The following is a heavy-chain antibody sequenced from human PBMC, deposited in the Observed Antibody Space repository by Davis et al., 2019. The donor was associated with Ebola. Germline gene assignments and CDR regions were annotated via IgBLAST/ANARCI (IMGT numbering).Heavy chain of an antibody. CDR2: IDPSAGDT. Sequence: ASVKVSCRASGYIFTSYYIHWVRQAPGQGLEWMAIIDPSAGDTRYAQKFQGALTVTRDTSTSTVYMDLTSLKSEDTGLYYCARAPSDYYGMDVWGQGTTVTVSS. J-gene: IGHJ6*02. V-gene: IGHV1-46*01. CDR1: GYIFTSYY. CDR3: ARAPSDYYGMDV.